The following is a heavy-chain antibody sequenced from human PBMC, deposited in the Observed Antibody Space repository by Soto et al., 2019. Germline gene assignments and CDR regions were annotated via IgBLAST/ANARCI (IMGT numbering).Heavy chain of an antibody. Sequence: GGSLRLSCAASGCTFSSYGMHWVRQAPSKGLEWVAVISYDGSNKYYADSVKGRFTISRDNSKNTLYLQMNSLRAEDTAVYYCAKGIYDSSSWYYYYYYGMDVWGQGTTVTVSS. CDR2: ISYDGSNK. CDR1: GCTFSSYG. D-gene: IGHD6-13*01. V-gene: IGHV3-30*18. J-gene: IGHJ6*02. CDR3: AKGIYDSSSWYYYYYYGMDV.